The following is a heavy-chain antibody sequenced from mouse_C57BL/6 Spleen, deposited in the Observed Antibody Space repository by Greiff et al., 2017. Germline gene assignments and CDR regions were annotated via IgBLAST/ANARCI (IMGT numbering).Heavy chain of an antibody. D-gene: IGHD1-1*01. CDR2: INPNNGGT. V-gene: IGHV1-26*01. CDR3: ARSSYYYGSSYLAMDY. Sequence: VQLQQSGPELVKPGASVKISCKASGYTFTDYYMNWVKQSHGKSLEWIGDINPNNGGTSYNQKFKGTATLTVDKSSSTAYMELRSLTSEDSAVYYCARSSYYYGSSYLAMDYWGQGTSVTVSS. CDR1: GYTFTDYY. J-gene: IGHJ4*01.